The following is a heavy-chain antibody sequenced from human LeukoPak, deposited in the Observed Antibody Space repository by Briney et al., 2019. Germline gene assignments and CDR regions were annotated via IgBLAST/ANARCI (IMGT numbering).Heavy chain of an antibody. D-gene: IGHD2-2*01. CDR2: ISAYNGNT. J-gene: IGHJ3*02. CDR1: GYTFTSYG. CDR3: ARESQDIVVVPAANDAFDI. Sequence: ASVKVSCEASGYTFTSYGISWVRQAPGQGLEWMGWISAYNGNTNYAQKLQGRVTMTTDTSTSTAYMELRSLRSDDTAVYYCARESQDIVVVPAANDAFDIWGQGTMVTVSS. V-gene: IGHV1-18*01.